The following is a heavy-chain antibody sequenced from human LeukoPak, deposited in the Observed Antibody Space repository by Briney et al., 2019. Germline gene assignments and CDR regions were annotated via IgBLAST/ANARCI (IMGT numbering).Heavy chain of an antibody. CDR3: ATRSSSWHYLEY. D-gene: IGHD6-13*01. V-gene: IGHV4-39*01. CDR1: GDSISSRSYY. J-gene: IGHJ4*02. CDR2: IYYGRNY. Sequence: SETLSLTCTVSGDSISSRSYYWGWIRQPPGKGLEWIGKIYYGRNYKWNSSLKSRGTISVDTSKNQFSLKLSSVTAADTAVYYCATRSSSWHYLEYWGQGTLVTVSP.